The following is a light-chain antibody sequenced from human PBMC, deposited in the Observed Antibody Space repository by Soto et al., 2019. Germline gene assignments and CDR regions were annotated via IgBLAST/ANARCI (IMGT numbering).Light chain of an antibody. CDR3: QERTSWPPWT. J-gene: IGKJ1*01. V-gene: IGKV3-11*01. Sequence: EIVLTQSPATLSLSPGGRATLSCRASQSVSLSLALYQQKPGQAPRLLIYDASKRASGIPARFSVSGSGTDFTLTISSLEPEDVAVYDCQERTSWPPWTFGQGTKVEIK. CDR2: DAS. CDR1: QSVSLS.